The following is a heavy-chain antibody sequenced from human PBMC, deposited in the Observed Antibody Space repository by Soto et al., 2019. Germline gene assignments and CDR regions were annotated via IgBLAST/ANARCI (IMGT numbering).Heavy chain of an antibody. CDR1: GFSLSKRRMG. CDR3: ARGPFVRVPAARSYYMDV. Sequence: SGPTLVNPTETLTLTCAVSGFSLSKRRMGVSWIRQPPGKALEWLAHIFSNDEISYGPSLKNRLTISKDTSKSQVVLTMTNMDPVDTATYYCARGPFVRVPAARSYYMDVWGRGTTVTVSS. V-gene: IGHV2-26*01. CDR2: IFSNDEI. J-gene: IGHJ6*03. D-gene: IGHD2-2*01.